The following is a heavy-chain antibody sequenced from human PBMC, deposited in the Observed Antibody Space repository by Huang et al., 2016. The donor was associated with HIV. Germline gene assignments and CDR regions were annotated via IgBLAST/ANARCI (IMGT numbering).Heavy chain of an antibody. V-gene: IGHV7-4-1*02. J-gene: IGHJ3*02. CDR1: GYTFTNYG. Sequence: QVQLVQSGSELKKPGASVKVSCKASGYTFTNYGVHWVRQAPGQGLEWLVLINTDTGNPRYAQGLTGRFVFSLDTSGNTAYLQISSLKAADSAIYYCVRVRRVMDTYCVADCSTLEAFDIWGQGTVVTVSA. D-gene: IGHD2-21*02. CDR2: INTDTGNP. CDR3: VRVRRVMDTYCVADCSTLEAFDI.